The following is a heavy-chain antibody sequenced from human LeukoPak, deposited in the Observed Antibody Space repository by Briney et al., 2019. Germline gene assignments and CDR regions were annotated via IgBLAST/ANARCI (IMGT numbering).Heavy chain of an antibody. Sequence: PSETLSLTCTVSGGSISSGGYYWSWIRQHPGKGLEWIGYIYYSGSTNYNPSLKSRVTISVDTSKNQFSLKLSSVTAADTAVYYCARASGIAGGSYWDAFDIWGQGTMVTVSS. V-gene: IGHV4-61*08. CDR1: GGSISSGGYY. D-gene: IGHD1-26*01. CDR2: IYYSGST. CDR3: ARASGIAGGSYWDAFDI. J-gene: IGHJ3*02.